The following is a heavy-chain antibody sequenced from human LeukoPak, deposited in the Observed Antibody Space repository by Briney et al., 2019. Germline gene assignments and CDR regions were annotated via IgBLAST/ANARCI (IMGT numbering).Heavy chain of an antibody. CDR3: ARDLPLLVVVPAAHDY. J-gene: IGHJ4*02. Sequence: PGGSLRLSCAASGFTFSSYGMHWVRQAPGKGLEWVAFIRYDGSNKYYADSVKGRFTISRDNSKNTLYLQMNSLRAEDTAVYYCARDLPLLVVVPAAHDYWGQGTLVTVSS. D-gene: IGHD2-2*01. CDR2: IRYDGSNK. CDR1: GFTFSSYG. V-gene: IGHV3-30*02.